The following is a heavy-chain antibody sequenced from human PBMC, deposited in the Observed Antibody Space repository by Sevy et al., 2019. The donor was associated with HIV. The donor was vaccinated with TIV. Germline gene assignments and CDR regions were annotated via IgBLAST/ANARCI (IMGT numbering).Heavy chain of an antibody. V-gene: IGHV3-23*01. CDR1: GFTFSSYA. CDR2: ISGSGGST. J-gene: IGHJ4*02. Sequence: GGSLRLSCAASGFTFSSYAMSWVRQAPVKGLEWVSAISGSGGSTYYADSVKGRFTISRDNSKNTLYLQMNSLRAEDTAVYYCAKDTDPGSPHYDILTVLGFDYWGQGTLVTVSS. D-gene: IGHD3-9*01. CDR3: AKDTDPGSPHYDILTVLGFDY.